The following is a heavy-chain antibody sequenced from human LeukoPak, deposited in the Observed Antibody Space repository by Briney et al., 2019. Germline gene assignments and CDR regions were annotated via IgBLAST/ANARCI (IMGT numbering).Heavy chain of an antibody. CDR3: ARDKEVYYYDSSGYWDYYYMDV. CDR2: ISSSSSTI. V-gene: IGHV3-48*04. D-gene: IGHD3-22*01. J-gene: IGHJ6*03. CDR1: GFTFSSYS. Sequence: TGGSLRLSCAASGFTFSSYSMNWVRQAPGKGLEWVSYISSSSSTIYYADSVKGRFTISRDNAKNSLYLQMNSLRAEDTAVYYCARDKEVYYYDSSGYWDYYYMDVWGKGTTVTVSS.